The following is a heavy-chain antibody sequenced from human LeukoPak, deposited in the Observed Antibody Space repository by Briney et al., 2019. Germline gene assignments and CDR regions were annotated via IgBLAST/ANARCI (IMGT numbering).Heavy chain of an antibody. J-gene: IGHJ4*02. Sequence: GGSLRLSCAASGFTFSDYYMSWIRQAPGKGLEWVSYISSSGSTIYYADSVKGRFTISRDNAKNSLYLQMNSLRAEDTAMYYCAREEGGKLGIDYYFDYWGQGTLVTVSS. V-gene: IGHV3-11*04. CDR1: GFTFSDYY. CDR2: ISSSGSTI. CDR3: AREEGGKLGIDYYFDY. D-gene: IGHD7-27*01.